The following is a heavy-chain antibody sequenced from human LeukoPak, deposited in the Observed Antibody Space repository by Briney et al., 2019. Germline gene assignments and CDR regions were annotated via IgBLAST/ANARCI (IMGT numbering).Heavy chain of an antibody. D-gene: IGHD2-21*01. V-gene: IGHV3-66*02. CDR2: IYSGGST. J-gene: IGHJ4*02. CDR1: GFTVRSNY. Sequence: GGSLRLSCAASGFTVRSNYMSWVRQAPGKGLEWVSVIYSGGSTYYADSVKGRFTISRENSKNTLYLQMNSMRAEDTAVYYCARDVQCGGDCYYDYWGQGTLVTVSS. CDR3: ARDVQCGGDCYYDY.